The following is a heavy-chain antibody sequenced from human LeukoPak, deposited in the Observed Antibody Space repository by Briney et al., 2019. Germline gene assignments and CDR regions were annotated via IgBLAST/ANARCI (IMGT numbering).Heavy chain of an antibody. CDR1: GFTFSSYW. CDR3: ARDLGAVAGTADY. V-gene: IGHV3-74*01. CDR2: INSDGSST. J-gene: IGHJ4*02. D-gene: IGHD6-19*01. Sequence: GGSLRLYCAGSGFTFSSYWMHWVRQAPGKGLMWVSRINSDGSSTIYADSVKGRSTISRDNAKNTLYLQMNSLRAEDTAVYYCARDLGAVAGTADYWGQGTLVTVSS.